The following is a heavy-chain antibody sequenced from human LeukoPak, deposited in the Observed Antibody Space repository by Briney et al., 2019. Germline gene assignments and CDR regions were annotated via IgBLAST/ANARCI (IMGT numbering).Heavy chain of an antibody. J-gene: IGHJ6*03. Sequence: SQTLSLTCTVSGGSISSGSYYWSWIRQPAGKGLEWIGRIYTSGSTNYNPSLKSPVTISVETSKNQLSLKPSSVTAADTAVYYCARGDRSDSPYYYYYMDVWGKGTTVTVSS. CDR2: IYTSGST. V-gene: IGHV4-61*02. CDR1: GGSISSGSYY. CDR3: ARGDRSDSPYYYYYMDV. D-gene: IGHD3-22*01.